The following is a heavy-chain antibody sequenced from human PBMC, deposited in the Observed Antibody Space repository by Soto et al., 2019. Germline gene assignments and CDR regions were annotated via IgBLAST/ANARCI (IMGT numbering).Heavy chain of an antibody. CDR3: ALKYSSSSRFDY. CDR1: GGSFSGYY. J-gene: IGHJ4*02. V-gene: IGHV4-34*01. D-gene: IGHD6-6*01. Sequence: SETLSLTCAVYGGSFSGYYWSWIRQPPGKGLEWIGEINHSGSTNYNPSLKSRVTISVDTSKNQFSLKLSSVTAADTAVYYCALKYSSSSRFDYWGQGTLVTVSS. CDR2: INHSGST.